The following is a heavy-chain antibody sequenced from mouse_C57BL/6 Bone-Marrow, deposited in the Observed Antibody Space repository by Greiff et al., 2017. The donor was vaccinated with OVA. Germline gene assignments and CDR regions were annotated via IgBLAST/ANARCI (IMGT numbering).Heavy chain of an antibody. D-gene: IGHD1-1*01. CDR1: GFTFSSYG. CDR3: ARHYYGSSYY. J-gene: IGHJ2*01. V-gene: IGHV5-6*01. Sequence: EVKLVESGGDLVKPGGSLKLSCAASGFTFSSYGMSWVRQTPDKRLEWVATISSGGSYTYSPDSVKGRFTISRDKAKNTRDLQMSSLKSEDTAMYYCARHYYGSSYYWGQGTTLTVSS. CDR2: ISSGGSYT.